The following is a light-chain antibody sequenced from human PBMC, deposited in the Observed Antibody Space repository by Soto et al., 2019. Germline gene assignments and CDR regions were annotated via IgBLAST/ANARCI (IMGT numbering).Light chain of an antibody. Sequence: QSVLTQPASVSGSPGQSITISCTGASSDVGTYNLVSWYQQHPGKAPKLMIYEVSKRPSGVSNRFSGSKSGNTASLTISGLQAADEADYYCCSYAGSNTLYVFGTGTKLTVL. CDR2: EVS. CDR3: CSYAGSNTLYV. J-gene: IGLJ1*01. CDR1: SSDVGTYNL. V-gene: IGLV2-23*02.